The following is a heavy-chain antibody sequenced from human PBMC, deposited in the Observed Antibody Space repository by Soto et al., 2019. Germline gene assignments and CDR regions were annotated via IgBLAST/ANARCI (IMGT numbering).Heavy chain of an antibody. V-gene: IGHV3-11*01. CDR2: ISSSASTI. J-gene: IGHJ4*02. CDR1: GFTFSDYY. D-gene: IGHD3-10*01. CDR3: ARASYYYGSGGPH. Sequence: GGSLRLSCAASGFTFSDYYMRWIRQAPGKGLEWVSYISSSASTIYYADSVKGRFTISRDNAKNSLYLQMNSLRAEDTAVYYCARASYYYGSGGPHWGQGTLVTVSS.